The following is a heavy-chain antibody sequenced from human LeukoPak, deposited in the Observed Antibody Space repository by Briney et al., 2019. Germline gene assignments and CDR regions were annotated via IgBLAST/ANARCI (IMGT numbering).Heavy chain of an antibody. CDR2: IWYDGSNK. V-gene: IGHV3-33*01. Sequence: PGGSLRLSCAASGFTFSSYGMHWVRQAPGKGLEWVAVIWYDGSNKYYADSVKGRFTISRDNSKNTLYLQMNSLRAEDTAVYYCARAGYSSSWFDPWGQGTLVTVSS. D-gene: IGHD6-13*01. CDR1: GFTFSSYG. CDR3: ARAGYSSSWFDP. J-gene: IGHJ5*02.